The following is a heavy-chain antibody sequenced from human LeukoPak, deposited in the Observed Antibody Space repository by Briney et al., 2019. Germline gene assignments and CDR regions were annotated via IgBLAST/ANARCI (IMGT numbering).Heavy chain of an antibody. CDR3: ARLFYGVAAYDY. CDR2: INHSGST. D-gene: IGHD4-17*01. V-gene: IGHV4-34*01. J-gene: IGHJ4*02. Sequence: SSETLSLTCAVYGGSFSGYYWSWIRQPPGKGLEWIGEINHSGSTNYNPSLKSRVTISVDTSKNQFSLKLSSVTAADTAVYYCARLFYGVAAYDYWGQGTLVTVSS. CDR1: GGSFSGYY.